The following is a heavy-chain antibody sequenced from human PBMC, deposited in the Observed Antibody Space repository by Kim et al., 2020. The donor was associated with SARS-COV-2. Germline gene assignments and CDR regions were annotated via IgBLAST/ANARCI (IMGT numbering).Heavy chain of an antibody. CDR3: ARAFADYYGSGSYWNWFDP. V-gene: IGHV3-20*03. Sequence: VTDRFTISRDNAKNSLYLQMNSLRAEDTALYYCARAFADYYGSGSYWNWFDPWGQGTLVTVSS. J-gene: IGHJ5*02. D-gene: IGHD3-10*01.